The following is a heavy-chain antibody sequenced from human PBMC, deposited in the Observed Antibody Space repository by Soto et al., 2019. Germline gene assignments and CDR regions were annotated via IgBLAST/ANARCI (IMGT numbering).Heavy chain of an antibody. CDR2: IYPGDSDT. CDR3: AKDQPSSLLGTDYYYYGMDV. Sequence: GESLKISCKGSGYSFTSYWIGWVRQMPGKGLEWMGIIYPGDSDTRYSPSFQGRFTISRDNSKNTLYLQMNSLRAEDTAVYYCAKDQPSSLLGTDYYYYGMDVWGQGTTVTVYS. V-gene: IGHV5-51*01. CDR1: GYSFTSYW. J-gene: IGHJ6*02. D-gene: IGHD1-1*01.